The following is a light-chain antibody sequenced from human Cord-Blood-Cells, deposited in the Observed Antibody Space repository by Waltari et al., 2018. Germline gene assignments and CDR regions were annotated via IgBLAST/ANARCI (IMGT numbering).Light chain of an antibody. Sequence: QSALTQPASVSGSPGQSITISCTGTSSDVGSYNLVSWYQQHPGKAPKRMIYEGSKRPSGVSNRFAGSKSGNTGSLTITGLQAEDEADYYCCSYAGSSTYVFGTGTKVTVL. CDR1: SSDVGSYNL. V-gene: IGLV2-23*01. J-gene: IGLJ1*01. CDR2: EGS. CDR3: CSYAGSSTYV.